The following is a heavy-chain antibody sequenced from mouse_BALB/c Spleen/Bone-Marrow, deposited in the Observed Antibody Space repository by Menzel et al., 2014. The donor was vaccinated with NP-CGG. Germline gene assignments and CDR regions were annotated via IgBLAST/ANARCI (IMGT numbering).Heavy chain of an antibody. CDR3: ARASVVPYYFDF. D-gene: IGHD1-1*01. CDR1: GYTFSNYW. V-gene: IGHV1-9*01. J-gene: IGHJ2*01. CDR2: ILPGSGTA. Sequence: QVQLQQSGAELMKPGASVKISCKATGYTFSNYWIDWVKQRPGHGLEWIGEILPGSGTANYNEKFKGKATFTADTSSNTAYMQLSSLPSEDSALYYCARASVVPYYFDFWGQGTTLTVSS.